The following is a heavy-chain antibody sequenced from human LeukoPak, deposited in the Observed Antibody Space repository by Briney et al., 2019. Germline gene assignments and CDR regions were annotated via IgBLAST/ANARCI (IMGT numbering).Heavy chain of an antibody. J-gene: IGHJ4*02. V-gene: IGHV4-59*01. CDR3: ARSRLGFPFDY. D-gene: IGHD3-10*01. Sequence: SETLSLTCTVSGGSISSYYWSWIRQPPGKGLEWIGYIYYSGSTNYNPSLKSRVTISVDTSKNQFSLKLSSVTAADTAVYYCARSRLGFPFDYWGQGTLVTVSS. CDR1: GGSISSYY. CDR2: IYYSGST.